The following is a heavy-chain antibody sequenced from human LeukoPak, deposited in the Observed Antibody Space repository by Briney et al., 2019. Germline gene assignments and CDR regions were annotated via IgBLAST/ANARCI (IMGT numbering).Heavy chain of an antibody. V-gene: IGHV3-30*02. CDR1: EFTFTTYG. D-gene: IGHD6-6*01. Sequence: GGSLRLSCAASEFTFTTYGMHWVRQAPGKGLEWVAFIYYDGSNIYYADYLKGRFTISRDISKNTLYLQMDSLRAEDTAIYYCAKVAAGASIAASGDYWGQGTLVTVSS. J-gene: IGHJ4*02. CDR3: AKVAAGASIAASGDY. CDR2: IYYDGSNI.